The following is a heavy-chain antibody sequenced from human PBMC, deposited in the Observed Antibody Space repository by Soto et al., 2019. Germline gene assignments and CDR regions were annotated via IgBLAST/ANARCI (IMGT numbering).Heavy chain of an antibody. Sequence: ASVKVSCKASGYTFTSYGISWVRQAPGQGLEWMGWISAYNGNTNYAQKLQGRVTMTTDTSTSTAYMELRSLRSDDTAVYYCAREGLHCSGGSCYFELDYWGQGTLVTVSS. V-gene: IGHV1-18*01. CDR3: AREGLHCSGGSCYFELDY. CDR1: GYTFTSYG. J-gene: IGHJ4*02. CDR2: ISAYNGNT. D-gene: IGHD2-15*01.